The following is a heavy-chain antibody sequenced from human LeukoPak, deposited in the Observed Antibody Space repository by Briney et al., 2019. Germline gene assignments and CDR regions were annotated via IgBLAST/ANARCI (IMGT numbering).Heavy chain of an antibody. J-gene: IGHJ4*02. D-gene: IGHD5-18*01. V-gene: IGHV5-51*01. CDR2: IYPADSDT. CDR1: GYRFTSYW. Sequence: GESLKISCKGSGYRFTSYWIGWVRQMPGKGLEWMGIIYPADSDTRYSPSFQGQVTISGDKSISTAYLQWSSLKASDTAMYYCARQDSYGLAPSLGFDYWGQGTLVTVSS. CDR3: ARQDSYGLAPSLGFDY.